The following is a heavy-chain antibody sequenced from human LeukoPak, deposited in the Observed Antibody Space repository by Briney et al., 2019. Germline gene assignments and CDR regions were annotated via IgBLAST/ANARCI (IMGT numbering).Heavy chain of an antibody. CDR3: ARGAQQNYDFWSGYYTGYYYYYYMDV. CDR1: GYTFTSYD. V-gene: IGHV1-8*03. Sequence: ASVKVSCKASGYTFTSYDINWVRQATGQGLEWMGWMNPNSGNTGYAQKFQGRVTITRNTSISTAYMELSSLRSEDTAVYYCARGAQQNYDFWSGYYTGYYYYYYMDVWGKGTTVTVSS. CDR2: MNPNSGNT. J-gene: IGHJ6*03. D-gene: IGHD3-3*01.